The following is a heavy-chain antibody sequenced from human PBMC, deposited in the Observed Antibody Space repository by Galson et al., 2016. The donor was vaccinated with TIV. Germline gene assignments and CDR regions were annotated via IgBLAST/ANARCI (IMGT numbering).Heavy chain of an antibody. D-gene: IGHD2-15*01. V-gene: IGHV1-46*01. CDR1: GYTLSHYY. J-gene: IGHJ4*02. CDR2: IDPFGGGT. Sequence: SVKVSCKASGYTLSHYYMHWVRQAPGQGLEWVGVIDPFGGGTTYAPQFQGRLTMTRDTSTSTVYMELTSLKSDDTAVLYCATFSGARGPFDYWGQGTLVAVSS. CDR3: ATFSGARGPFDY.